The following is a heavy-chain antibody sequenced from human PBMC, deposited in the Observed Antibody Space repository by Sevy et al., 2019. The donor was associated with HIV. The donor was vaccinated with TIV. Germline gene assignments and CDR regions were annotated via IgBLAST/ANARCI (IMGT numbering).Heavy chain of an antibody. D-gene: IGHD3-16*01. V-gene: IGHV3-21*01. CDR1: GFTFSSYS. Sequence: GGSLRLSCAASGFTFSSYSMNWVRQAPGKGLEWVSYISSGSSYIYYADSVKGRFTISRDNAKNSLYLQMNSLRAEDTAVYYCARGIFKGFWGYFDYWGQGTLVTVSS. CDR3: ARGIFKGFWGYFDY. J-gene: IGHJ4*02. CDR2: ISSGSSYI.